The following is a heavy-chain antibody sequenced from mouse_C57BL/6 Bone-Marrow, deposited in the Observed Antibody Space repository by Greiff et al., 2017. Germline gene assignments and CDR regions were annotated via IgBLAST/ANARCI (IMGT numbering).Heavy chain of an antibody. V-gene: IGHV1-64*01. J-gene: IGHJ3*01. CDR2: IHPNSGST. Sequence: QVQLQQPGAELVKPGASVKLSCKASGYTFTSYWMHWVKQRPGQGLEWIGMIHPNSGSTNYDEKFKSKATLTVDKSSSTAYMQLSSLTSEDSAVYYCARDPYGPLAYWGQGTLVTVSA. D-gene: IGHD1-1*02. CDR1: GYTFTSYW. CDR3: ARDPYGPLAY.